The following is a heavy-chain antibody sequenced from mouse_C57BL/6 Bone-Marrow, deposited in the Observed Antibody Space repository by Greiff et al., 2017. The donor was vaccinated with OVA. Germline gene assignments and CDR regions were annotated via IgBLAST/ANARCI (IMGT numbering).Heavy chain of an antibody. D-gene: IGHD2-2*01. CDR1: GYTFTSYW. Sequence: QVQLQQPGAELVKPGASVKLSCKASGYTFTSYWMHWVKQRPGQGLEWIGMIHPNSGSTNYNEKFKSKATLTVDKSSSTASMQLSSLTSEDSAVYYCARWPPPMVTTVYFDYWGQGTTLTVSS. CDR2: IHPNSGST. CDR3: ARWPPPMVTTVYFDY. V-gene: IGHV1-64*01. J-gene: IGHJ2*01.